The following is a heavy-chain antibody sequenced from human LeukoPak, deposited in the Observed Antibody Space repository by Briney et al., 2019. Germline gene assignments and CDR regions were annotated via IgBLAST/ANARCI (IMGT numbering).Heavy chain of an antibody. J-gene: IGHJ4*02. V-gene: IGHV3-7*01. CDR2: INQDGSVK. Sequence: QAGGSLRLSCTASGFTFSHYWMDWVRQAPGKGLEWVANINQDGSVKYYVDSVKGRFTISRDNTKNSLPLRMDSLRDDDTAVYYCSRSLEYSGQGTLVTVSS. CDR3: SRSLEY. CDR1: GFTFSHYW.